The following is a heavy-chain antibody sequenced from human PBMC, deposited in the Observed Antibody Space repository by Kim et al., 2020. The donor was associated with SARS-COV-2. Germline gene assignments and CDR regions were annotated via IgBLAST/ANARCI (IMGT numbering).Heavy chain of an antibody. CDR2: FDPEDGET. D-gene: IGHD4-4*01. CDR1: GYTLTELS. J-gene: IGHJ6*02. V-gene: IGHV1-24*01. CDR3: ATEKYDYIPLRVVTGYYYYGMDV. Sequence: ASVKVSCKVSGYTLTELSMHWVRQAPGKGLEWMGGFDPEDGETIYAQKFQGRVTMTEDTSTDTAYMELSSLRSEDTAVYYCATEKYDYIPLRVVTGYYYYGMDVWGQGTTVTVSS.